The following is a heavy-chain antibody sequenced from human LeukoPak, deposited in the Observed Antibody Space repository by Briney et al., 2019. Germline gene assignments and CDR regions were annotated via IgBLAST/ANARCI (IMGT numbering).Heavy chain of an antibody. V-gene: IGHV4-34*01. Sequence: SETLPLTCTVSGGSISSYYWSWIRQPPGKGLEWIGEINHSGSTNYNPSLKSRVTISVDTSKNQFSLKLSSVTAADTAVYYCARGYCSGGSCRDKRIPNYFDYWGQGTLVTVSS. J-gene: IGHJ4*02. CDR3: ARGYCSGGSCRDKRIPNYFDY. CDR2: INHSGST. CDR1: GGSISSYY. D-gene: IGHD2-15*01.